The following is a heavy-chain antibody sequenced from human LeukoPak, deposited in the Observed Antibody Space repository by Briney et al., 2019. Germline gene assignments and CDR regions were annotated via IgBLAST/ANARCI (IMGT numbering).Heavy chain of an antibody. D-gene: IGHD3-22*01. J-gene: IGHJ4*02. CDR3: AKLATYYYDSSGYYW. CDR1: GFTFSSYA. CDR2: ISGSGGST. Sequence: PGGSLRLSCAASGFTFSSYAMSWVRQAPGKGLEWVSAISGSGGSTYYADSVKGRFTISRDNSKNTLYLQMNSLRAEDTAVYYCAKLATYYYDSSGYYWWGQGTLVTVPS. V-gene: IGHV3-23*01.